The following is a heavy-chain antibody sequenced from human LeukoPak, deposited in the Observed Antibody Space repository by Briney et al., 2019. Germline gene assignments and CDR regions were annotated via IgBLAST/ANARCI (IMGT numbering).Heavy chain of an antibody. Sequence: SETLSLTCTVSGGSISNYYWSWTRQSPGKGLEWMAYIHYSGSTNYNPSLKSRVTISLDTSKNLFSLKLSSVTAADTAVYYCATYLFRGDTHYFDYWGQGIVVTVSS. J-gene: IGHJ4*02. CDR1: GGSISNYY. V-gene: IGHV4-59*01. CDR3: ATYLFRGDTHYFDY. D-gene: IGHD3-10*01. CDR2: IHYSGST.